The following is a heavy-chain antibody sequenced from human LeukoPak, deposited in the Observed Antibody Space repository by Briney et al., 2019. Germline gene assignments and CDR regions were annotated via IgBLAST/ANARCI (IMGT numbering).Heavy chain of an antibody. D-gene: IGHD3-10*01. Sequence: GGSLRLSCAASGFTVSSNHMSWVRQAPGKGLEWVSVLYTGGGTYYADSVKGRFAISRDSSKNTLYLQMNSLRVEDTAVYYCARDRGFNWGQGPLVTVSS. CDR2: LYTGGGT. CDR3: ARDRGFN. J-gene: IGHJ4*02. CDR1: GFTVSSNH. V-gene: IGHV3-66*01.